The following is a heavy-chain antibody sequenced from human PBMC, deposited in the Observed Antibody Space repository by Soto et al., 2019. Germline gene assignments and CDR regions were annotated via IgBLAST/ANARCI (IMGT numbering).Heavy chain of an antibody. J-gene: IGHJ4*02. V-gene: IGHV3-30*18. D-gene: IGHD2-15*01. CDR3: AKETYSGPLDY. CDR1: GFTFSSYG. CDR2: ISYDGSNK. Sequence: QVQLVESGGGVVQPGRSLRLSCAASGFTFSSYGMHWVRQAPGKGLEWVAVISYDGSNKYYADSVKGRFTISRDNSKNTLYLQMNSLRAEDTAVDYCAKETYSGPLDYWGQGTLVTVSS.